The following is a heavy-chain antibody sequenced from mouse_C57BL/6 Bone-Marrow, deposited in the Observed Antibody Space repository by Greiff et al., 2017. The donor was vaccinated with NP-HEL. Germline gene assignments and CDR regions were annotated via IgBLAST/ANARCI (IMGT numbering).Heavy chain of an antibody. CDR1: GYTFTSYW. D-gene: IGHD2-2*01. V-gene: IGHV1-69*01. J-gene: IGHJ3*01. CDR3: AIEDYGYGWFAY. CDR2: IDPSDSYT. Sequence: QVQLQQPGAELVMPGASVKLSCKASGYTFTSYWMHWVKQRPGQGLEWIGEIDPSDSYTNYNQKFKGKATLTVDKSSSTAYMQLSSLTSEDSAVYCCAIEDYGYGWFAYWGQGTLVTVSA.